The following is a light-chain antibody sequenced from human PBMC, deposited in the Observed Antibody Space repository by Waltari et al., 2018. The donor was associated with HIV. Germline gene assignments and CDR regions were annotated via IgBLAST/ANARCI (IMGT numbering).Light chain of an antibody. J-gene: IGLJ1*01. V-gene: IGLV2-23*02. CDR3: CSYAGSSTFYV. CDR1: SSDVGSYNL. Sequence: QSALTQPASVSGSPGQSITIPCTGTSSDVGSYNLVSWYQQHPGKAPKLMLYEVSKRPSGVSNRFSGSKSGNTASLNIPGLQAEDGADYYCCSYAGSSTFYVFGTGTKVTVL. CDR2: EVS.